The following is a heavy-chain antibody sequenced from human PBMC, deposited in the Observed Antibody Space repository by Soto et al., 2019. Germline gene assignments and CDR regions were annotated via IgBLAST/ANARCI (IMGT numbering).Heavy chain of an antibody. Sequence: QLQLVESGGGVVRPGTSLRLSCTASGFRFKSFVMHWVRQAPGKGLEWVAFTSYDGSNKDYGHSVKGRFTVSRDNSQNTLHLQMDFLRPEDTALYYCARLGTTGGFDLWGQGTLVSVSS. D-gene: IGHD3-16*01. CDR2: TSYDGSNK. J-gene: IGHJ4*02. V-gene: IGHV3-30*19. CDR1: GFRFKSFV. CDR3: ARLGTTGGFDL.